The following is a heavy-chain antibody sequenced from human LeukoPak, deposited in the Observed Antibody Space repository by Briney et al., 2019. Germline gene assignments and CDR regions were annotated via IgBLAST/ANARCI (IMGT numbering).Heavy chain of an antibody. Sequence: GGSLRLSCAASGFTFSSYAMSWVRQAPGKGLEWVSAISGSGGGTYYADSVKGRFTISRDNSKNTLYLQMNSLRAEDTAVYYCAKGGSYRSQPYFDYWGQGTPVTVSS. V-gene: IGHV3-23*01. CDR1: GFTFSSYA. D-gene: IGHD3-16*02. CDR2: ISGSGGGT. CDR3: AKGGSYRSQPYFDY. J-gene: IGHJ4*02.